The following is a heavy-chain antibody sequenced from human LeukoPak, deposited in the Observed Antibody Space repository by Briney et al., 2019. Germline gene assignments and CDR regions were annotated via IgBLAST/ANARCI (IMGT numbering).Heavy chain of an antibody. J-gene: IGHJ4*02. V-gene: IGHV3-48*01. CDR1: GFTLSTYS. CDR3: ARGSTYYDSSGQVPFDY. D-gene: IGHD3-22*01. CDR2: ISSSSSTI. Sequence: GGSLRLSCAASGFTLSTYSMNWVRQAPGKGLEWVSYISSSSSTIYYADSVKGRFTISRDNAKNSLYLQMNSLRAEDTAVYYCARGSTYYDSSGQVPFDYWGQGTLVTVSS.